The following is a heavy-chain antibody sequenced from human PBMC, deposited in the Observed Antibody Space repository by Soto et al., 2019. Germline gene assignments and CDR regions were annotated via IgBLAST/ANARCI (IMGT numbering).Heavy chain of an antibody. CDR2: IYPGDSDT. V-gene: IGHV5-51*01. CDR3: ARTSAAGKYYYGMDV. CDR1: GYSFTLYL. D-gene: IGHD6-13*01. Sequence: PGESLNISCKGSGYSFTLYLIGWVRQMPGKGLEWMGIIYPGDSDTRYSPSFQGQVTISADKSISTAYLQWSSLKASDTAMYYCARTSAAGKYYYGMDVWGQGTTVTVSS. J-gene: IGHJ6*02.